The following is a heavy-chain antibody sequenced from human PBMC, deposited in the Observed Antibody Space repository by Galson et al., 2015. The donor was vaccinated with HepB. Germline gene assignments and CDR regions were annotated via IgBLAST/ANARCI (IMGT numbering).Heavy chain of an antibody. J-gene: IGHJ6*02. CDR3: ARRISLVRGISTKPDYYYGMDV. CDR2: INPDGSEK. D-gene: IGHD3-10*01. CDR1: EFTFSSYW. V-gene: IGHV3-7*03. Sequence: SLRLSCAASEFTFSSYWMNWVRQAPGKGLEWVANINPDGSEKYYVASLKGRFTISRDNAKNSLYLQMDSLRAEDTAVYYCARRISLVRGISTKPDYYYGMDVWGQGTTFTV.